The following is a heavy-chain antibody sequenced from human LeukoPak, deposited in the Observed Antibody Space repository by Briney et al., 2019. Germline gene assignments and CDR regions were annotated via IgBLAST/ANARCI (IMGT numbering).Heavy chain of an antibody. D-gene: IGHD5-18*01. CDR3: ARTNRGYSYGLNWFDP. V-gene: IGHV4-34*01. CDR1: GGSFSGYY. CDR2: INHSGST. Sequence: PSETLSLTCAVYGGSFSGYYWSWIRQPPGKGLEWIGEINHSGSTNYNPPLKSRVTISVDTSKNQFSLKLSSVTAADTAVYYCARTNRGYSYGLNWFDPWGQGTLVTVSS. J-gene: IGHJ5*02.